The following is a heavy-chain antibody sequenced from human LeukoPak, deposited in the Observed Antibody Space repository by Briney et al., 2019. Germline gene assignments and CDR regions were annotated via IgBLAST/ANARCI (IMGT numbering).Heavy chain of an antibody. D-gene: IGHD4-17*01. CDR2: ISYDGSNK. Sequence: GGSLRLSCAASGFTFSSYAMHWVRQAPGKGLEWVAVISYDGSNKYHADSVKGRFTVSRDNSKNTLYLQMNSLRAEDTAAYYCARETGSAVGSTDFDYWGQGTLVTVSS. J-gene: IGHJ4*02. CDR3: ARETGSAVGSTDFDY. CDR1: GFTFSSYA. V-gene: IGHV3-30-3*01.